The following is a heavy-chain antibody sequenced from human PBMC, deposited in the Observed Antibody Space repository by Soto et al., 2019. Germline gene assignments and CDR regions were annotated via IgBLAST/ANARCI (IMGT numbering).Heavy chain of an antibody. D-gene: IGHD3-22*01. CDR2: ISSSGSTI. V-gene: IGHV3-48*03. Sequence: PGGSLRLSCAASGFTFSSYEMNWVRQAPGKGLEWVSYISSSGSTIYYADSVKGRFTISRDNAKNSLCLQMNSLRAEDTAVYYCARPSHYDSSGYFPEDDAFDIWGQGTMVTVSS. CDR3: ARPSHYDSSGYFPEDDAFDI. J-gene: IGHJ3*02. CDR1: GFTFSSYE.